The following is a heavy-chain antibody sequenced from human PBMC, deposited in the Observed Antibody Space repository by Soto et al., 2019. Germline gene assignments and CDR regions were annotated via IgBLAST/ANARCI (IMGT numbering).Heavy chain of an antibody. CDR2: IYYSGST. V-gene: IGHV4-31*03. D-gene: IGHD3-9*01. Sequence: SETLSLTCTVSGGSISSGGYYWSWIRQHPGKGLEWIGYIYYSGSTYYNPSLKSRVTKSVDTSKNQFSLKLSSVTAADTAVYYCARGAYYDILTGQGWFDPWGQGTLVTVSS. CDR3: ARGAYYDILTGQGWFDP. J-gene: IGHJ5*02. CDR1: GGSISSGGYY.